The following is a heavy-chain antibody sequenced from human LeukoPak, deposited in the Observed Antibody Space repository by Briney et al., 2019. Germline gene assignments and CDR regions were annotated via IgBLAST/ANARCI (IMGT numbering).Heavy chain of an antibody. CDR1: GFTFSNDG. CDR2: ITSGVGIT. J-gene: IGHJ4*02. Sequence: GGSLRLSCAASGFTFSNDGMNWVRQAPGKGLEWVSIITSGVGITYYAASVKGRFTISRDNSKNTLYLQMNSLRAEDTAVYYCAKGDYYDFDYWGQGTLVTVSS. CDR3: AKGDYYDFDY. D-gene: IGHD3-10*01. V-gene: IGHV3-23*01.